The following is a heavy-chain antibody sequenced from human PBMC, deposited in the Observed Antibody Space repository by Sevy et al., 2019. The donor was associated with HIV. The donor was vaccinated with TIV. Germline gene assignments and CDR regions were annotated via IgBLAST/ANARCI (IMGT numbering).Heavy chain of an antibody. J-gene: IGHJ4*02. Sequence: SETLSLTCSVSGGSVTRDGNYWTWIRQSPGTGLEWIGYIHYSGSTYYNPSLKSRVTISIDPSKSQFSLRLTAVTAADTAVYFCARDLVGVQCDGDCYPAGHFDYWGQGIPVTVSS. D-gene: IGHD2-21*02. CDR1: GGSVTRDGNY. CDR2: IHYSGST. CDR3: ARDLVGVQCDGDCYPAGHFDY. V-gene: IGHV4-31*03.